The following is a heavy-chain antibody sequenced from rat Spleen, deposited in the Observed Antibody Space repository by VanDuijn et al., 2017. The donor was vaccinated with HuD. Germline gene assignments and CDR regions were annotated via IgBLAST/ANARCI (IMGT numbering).Heavy chain of an antibody. D-gene: IGHD1-9*01. J-gene: IGHJ2*01. CDR1: GFTFSDYT. CDR3: TRRGHTMGLTSRYFDY. Sequence: EVQLVESGGGLVQPGRPLKLSCSASGFTFSDYTMAWVRQAPKKGLEWVAAIVDDGSNTFYRDSVKGRFTISRDNEKSTLYLQMSSLRSEDTATYYCTRRGHTMGLTSRYFDYWGQGVMVTVSS. CDR2: IVDDGSNT. V-gene: IGHV5-17*01.